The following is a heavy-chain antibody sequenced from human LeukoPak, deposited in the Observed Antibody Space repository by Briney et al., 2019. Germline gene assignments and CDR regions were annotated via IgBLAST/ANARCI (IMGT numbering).Heavy chain of an antibody. D-gene: IGHD1-26*01. J-gene: IGHJ4*02. CDR1: GFTFSTYS. CDR3: ARRGYHDYSGFDY. CDR2: ISGSNSDI. Sequence: GGSLRLSCAASGFTFSTYSMHWVRQAPGKGLEWVSSISGSNSDIYYADSVKGRFTISRDNSKNSLYLQMKSLRAEDTALYYCARRGYHDYSGFDYWGQGTLVTVSS. V-gene: IGHV3-21*01.